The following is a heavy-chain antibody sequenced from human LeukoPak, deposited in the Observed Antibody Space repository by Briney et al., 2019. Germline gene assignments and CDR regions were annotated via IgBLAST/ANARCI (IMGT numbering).Heavy chain of an antibody. CDR3: AKGSRSYLVFLRLNWYFDL. D-gene: IGHD1-26*01. J-gene: IGHJ2*01. CDR1: GFTFSSDW. Sequence: GRSLRLSCAASGFTFSSDWMSWVRQAPGEGLEWVANIRQHGSETHYVDSVKGRFTISRDNAKNSLYLQMNSLRAEDTALYYCAKGSRSYLVFLRLNWYFDLWGRGTLVTVSS. V-gene: IGHV3-7*03. CDR2: IRQHGSET.